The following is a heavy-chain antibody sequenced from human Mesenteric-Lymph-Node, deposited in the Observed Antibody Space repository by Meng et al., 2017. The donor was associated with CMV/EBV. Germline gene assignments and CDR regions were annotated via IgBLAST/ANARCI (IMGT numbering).Heavy chain of an antibody. CDR3: ARSYDFWSGFSN. CDR1: GLTFSGHW. D-gene: IGHD3-3*01. Sequence: GGSLRLSCAASGLTFSGHWMSWVRQAPGKGLVWVSRINSDGSSTSYADSVKGRFTISRDNAKNTLYLQMNSLRAEDTAVYYCARSYDFWSGFSNWGQGTLVTVSS. V-gene: IGHV3-74*01. J-gene: IGHJ4*02. CDR2: INSDGSST.